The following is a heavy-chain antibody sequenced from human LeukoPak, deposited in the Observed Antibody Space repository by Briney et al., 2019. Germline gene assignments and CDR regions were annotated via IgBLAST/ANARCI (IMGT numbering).Heavy chain of an antibody. Sequence: SQTLSLTCTISGDSVSSNSAAWNWIRQSPSRGLEWLGRTYYRSKWYTDYALSVKSRVTINPDTSKNQFSLQLNSVTPEDTAVYYCARGYGYYFDYWGQGALVTVSP. D-gene: IGHD5-18*01. J-gene: IGHJ4*02. CDR3: ARGYGYYFDY. CDR2: TYYRSKWYT. V-gene: IGHV6-1*01. CDR1: GDSVSSNSAA.